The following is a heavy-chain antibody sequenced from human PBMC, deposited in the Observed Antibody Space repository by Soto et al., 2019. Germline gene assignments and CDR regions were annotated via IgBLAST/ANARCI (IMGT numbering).Heavy chain of an antibody. CDR2: IYYSGST. CDR1: GGSISSSSYY. CDR3: ARQGDYYDSSGYYSRYFDY. J-gene: IGHJ4*02. V-gene: IGHV4-39*01. D-gene: IGHD3-22*01. Sequence: NPSETLSLTCTVSGGSISSSSYYWGWIRQPPGKGLEWIGSIYYSGSTYYNPSLKSRVTISVDTSKNQFSLKLSSVTAADTAVYYCARQGDYYDSSGYYSRYFDYWGQGTLVTVSS.